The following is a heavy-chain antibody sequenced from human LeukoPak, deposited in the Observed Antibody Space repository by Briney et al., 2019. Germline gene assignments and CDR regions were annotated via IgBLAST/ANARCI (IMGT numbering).Heavy chain of an antibody. CDR1: GGSISSYY. V-gene: IGHV4-59*01. J-gene: IGHJ6*02. CDR2: IYYSGST. D-gene: IGHD3-3*01. Sequence: PSETLSLTCTVSGGSISSYYWSWIRQPPGKGLEWIGYIYYSGSTNYNPSLKSRVTLSVDTSKNQFSLKLSSVTAADTAVYYCARTSHYDFWSGYYTRGDYGMDVWGQGTTVTVSS. CDR3: ARTSHYDFWSGYYTRGDYGMDV.